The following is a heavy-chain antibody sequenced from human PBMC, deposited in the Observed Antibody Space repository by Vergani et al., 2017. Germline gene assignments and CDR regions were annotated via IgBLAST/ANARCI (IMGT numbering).Heavy chain of an antibody. CDR2: IYYSGST. Sequence: QVQLQESGPGLVKPSETLSLTCTVSGGSISSYYWSWIRQPPGKGLEWIGYIYYSGSTNYNPSLQSRVTISVDTSKNQFSLKLSSVTAADTAVYYCARGRDGYKVMNRSYWYFDLWGRGTLVTVSS. CDR1: GGSISSYY. CDR3: ARGRDGYKVMNRSYWYFDL. V-gene: IGHV4-59*01. D-gene: IGHD5-24*01. J-gene: IGHJ2*01.